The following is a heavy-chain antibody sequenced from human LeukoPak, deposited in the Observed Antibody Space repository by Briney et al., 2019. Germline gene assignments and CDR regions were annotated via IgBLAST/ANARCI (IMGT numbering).Heavy chain of an antibody. CDR1: GYSFTSYW. CDR2: IYPGDSDT. D-gene: IGHD2-15*01. Sequence: PGESLKISCKGSGYSFTSYWIGWVRQMPGKGLEWMGIIYPGDSDTRYSPSFQGQVTISADKSISTAYLQWSSLKASDTAMYYCARRGLYCSGGSCYPLWHFDYWGQGTLVTVSS. CDR3: ARRGLYCSGGSCYPLWHFDY. J-gene: IGHJ4*02. V-gene: IGHV5-51*01.